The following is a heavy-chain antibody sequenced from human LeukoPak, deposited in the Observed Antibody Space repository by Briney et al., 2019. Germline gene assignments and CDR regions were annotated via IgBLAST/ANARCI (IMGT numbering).Heavy chain of an antibody. V-gene: IGHV4-39*07. CDR2: IYYSGST. CDR1: GGSISSSSYY. CDR3: ARTKRRSSGLNWFDP. J-gene: IGHJ5*02. Sequence: SETLFLTCTVSGGSISSSSYYWGWIRQPPGKGLEWIGSIYYSGSTYYNPSLKSRVTISVDTSKNQFSLKLSSVTAADTAVYYCARTKRRSSGLNWFDPWGQGTLVTVSS. D-gene: IGHD6-6*01.